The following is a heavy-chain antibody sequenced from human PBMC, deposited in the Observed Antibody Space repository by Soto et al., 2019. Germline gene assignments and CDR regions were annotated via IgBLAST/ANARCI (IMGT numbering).Heavy chain of an antibody. J-gene: IGHJ6*02. Sequence: QMQLVQSGPEVKKPGTSVKVSCKASGFTFTSSAVQWVRQARGQRLEWIGWIVVDSGNTNYAQKFQERVTITRDMSTSTAYMELSILRSEDTAVYYCAADTGSVVVMYYYYGMDVWGQGTTVTVSS. V-gene: IGHV1-58*01. CDR2: IVVDSGNT. CDR3: AADTGSVVVMYYYYGMDV. CDR1: GFTFTSSA. D-gene: IGHD3-22*01.